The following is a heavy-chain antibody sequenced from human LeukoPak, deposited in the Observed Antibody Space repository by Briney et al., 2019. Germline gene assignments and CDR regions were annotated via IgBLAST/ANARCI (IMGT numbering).Heavy chain of an antibody. J-gene: IGHJ4*02. CDR2: ISSSSSYI. CDR3: ARDLFYDSSGYYASDS. V-gene: IGHV3-21*01. CDR1: GFTFSSYS. Sequence: GRSLRLSCAASGFTFSSYSMDWVRQAPGKGLEWVSSISSSSSYIYYADSVKGRFTISRDNAKNTLYLQMNSLRAEDTAVYYCARDLFYDSSGYYASDSWGQGTLVTVSS. D-gene: IGHD3-22*01.